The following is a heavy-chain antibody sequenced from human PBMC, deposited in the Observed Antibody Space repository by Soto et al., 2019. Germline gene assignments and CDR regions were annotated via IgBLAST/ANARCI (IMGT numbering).Heavy chain of an antibody. Sequence: ASVKVSCKASGYTFTSYDINWVRQATGQGLEWMGWMNPNSGNTGYAQKFQGRVTMTRNTSISTAYMELSSLRSEDTAVYYCATQDPPKYCSSTSCGPPFDPWGRGTLVTVSS. D-gene: IGHD2-2*01. CDR1: GYTFTSYD. V-gene: IGHV1-8*01. J-gene: IGHJ5*02. CDR3: ATQDPPKYCSSTSCGPPFDP. CDR2: MNPNSGNT.